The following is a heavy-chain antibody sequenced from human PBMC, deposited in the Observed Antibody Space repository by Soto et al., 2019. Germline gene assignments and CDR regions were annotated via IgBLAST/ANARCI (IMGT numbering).Heavy chain of an antibody. V-gene: IGHV3-23*01. CDR1: GFAFSTYA. CDR2: ISGSGDNR. Sequence: EVQLLESGGGLVQPGGSLRLSCAASGFAFSTYAMSWVRQAPGKGLEWVSGISGSGDNRYYADSVKGRFTISSDNSKNTVYRQMNSLRVEDAATYHCAKHSYTFGVVIVGAFDYWGQGALVTVSS. CDR3: AKHSYTFGVVIVGAFDY. D-gene: IGHD3-3*01. J-gene: IGHJ4*02.